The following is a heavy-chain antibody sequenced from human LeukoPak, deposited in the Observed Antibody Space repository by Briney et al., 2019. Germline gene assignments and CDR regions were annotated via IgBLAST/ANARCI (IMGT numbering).Heavy chain of an antibody. J-gene: IGHJ3*02. Sequence: ETLSLTCTVSGGSISSSSYYWGWIRQPPGKGLEWVSIIYSDGSTLYADSVKGQFTISRDNSKNTLYLQMNSLRVEDTAVYGCARGGAFDMWGEETMVTVS. V-gene: IGHV3-53*01. CDR2: IYSDGST. CDR1: GGSISSSSYY. CDR3: ARGGAFDM.